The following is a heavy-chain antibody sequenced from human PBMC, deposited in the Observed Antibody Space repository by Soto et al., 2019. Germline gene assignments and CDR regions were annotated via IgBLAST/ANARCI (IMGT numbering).Heavy chain of an antibody. CDR1: GFRFSDYG. V-gene: IGHV3-33*06. J-gene: IGHJ4*02. CDR3: TNWRGRLNFDY. Sequence: RRLSCAASGFRFSDYGMHWVRQAPGKGLEWVAAIFSDGNTKQYADSVKGRFSVSRDNSENTLYLQMTSLRVDDTAVYYCTNWRGRLNFDYWGQGTLVTVSS. D-gene: IGHD3-10*01. CDR2: IFSDGNTK.